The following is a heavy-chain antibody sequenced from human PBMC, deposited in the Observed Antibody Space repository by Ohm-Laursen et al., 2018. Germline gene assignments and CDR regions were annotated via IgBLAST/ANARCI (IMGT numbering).Heavy chain of an antibody. CDR2: ISGSGGST. CDR1: GFTFSSYA. V-gene: IGHV3-23*01. Sequence: SLRLSCAASGFTFSSYAMSWVRQAPGKGLEWVSAISGSGGSTYYADSVKGRFTISRDNAKNSLYLQMNSLRAEDTALYYCAKAPQYSSGWYNNYGMDVWGQGTTVTVSS. CDR3: AKAPQYSSGWYNNYGMDV. J-gene: IGHJ6*02. D-gene: IGHD6-19*01.